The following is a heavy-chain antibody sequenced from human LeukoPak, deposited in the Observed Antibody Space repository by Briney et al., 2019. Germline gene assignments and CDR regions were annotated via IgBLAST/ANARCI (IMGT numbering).Heavy chain of an antibody. CDR2: IKQDGTDK. CDR1: GFTFSSYW. J-gene: IGHJ6*02. D-gene: IGHD2/OR15-2a*01. Sequence: GGSLRLSCAASGFTFSSYWMSWVRQAPGKGLEWVANIKQDGTDKYYVDSVKGRFTISRDDAKTSLYLQMNSLRAEDTAVYYCARETFMDVWGQGTTVTVSS. CDR3: ARETFMDV. V-gene: IGHV3-7*05.